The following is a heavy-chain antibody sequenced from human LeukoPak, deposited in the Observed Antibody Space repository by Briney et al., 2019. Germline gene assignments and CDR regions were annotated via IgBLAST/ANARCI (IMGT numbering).Heavy chain of an antibody. V-gene: IGHV3-21*01. CDR2: ISSSSSCI. Sequence: GGTLRLSCAASGFTFSSYSMHWVPQAPGKALECVSSISSSSSCIYYADSVKGRFTISRGNAKNSLYLQMHSRRTEDNAVDYCARSGLGDGSGGSCYDYWGQGTLVTVSS. CDR1: GFTFSSYS. J-gene: IGHJ4*02. CDR3: ARSGLGDGSGGSCYDY. D-gene: IGHD2-15*01.